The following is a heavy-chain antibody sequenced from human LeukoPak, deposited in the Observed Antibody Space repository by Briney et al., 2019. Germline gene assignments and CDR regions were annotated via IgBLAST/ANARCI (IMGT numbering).Heavy chain of an antibody. J-gene: IGHJ3*02. Sequence: GRSLRLSCAASGFTFSSYAMHWVRQAPGKGLEWVAVISYDGNIKYYTDSVKGRFTISRDNSKNTLYLQMNSLRAEDTAVYYCARDYLTGGTMGKAFDIWGQGTMVTISS. CDR1: GFTFSSYA. D-gene: IGHD1-26*01. CDR2: ISYDGNIK. CDR3: ARDYLTGGTMGKAFDI. V-gene: IGHV3-30*04.